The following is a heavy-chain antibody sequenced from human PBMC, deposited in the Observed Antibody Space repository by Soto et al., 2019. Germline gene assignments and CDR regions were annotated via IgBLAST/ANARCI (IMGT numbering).Heavy chain of an antibody. V-gene: IGHV4-59*08. CDR1: GGSISSYY. CDR3: ASGPPFSYYYYMDV. CDR2: IYYSGST. J-gene: IGHJ6*03. Sequence: SETLSLTCTVSGGSISSYYWSWIRQPPGKGLEWIGYIYYSGSTNYNPSLKSRVTISVDTSKNQFSLKLSSVTAADTAVYYCASGPPFSYYYYMDVWGKGTTVTVSS.